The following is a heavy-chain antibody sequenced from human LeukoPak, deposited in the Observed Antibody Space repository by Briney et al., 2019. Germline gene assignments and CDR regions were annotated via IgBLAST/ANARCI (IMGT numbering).Heavy chain of an antibody. Sequence: AGGSLRLSCAASGFTFSNAWMTWVRQAPGKGLEWVAVVWYDGSNIHYVDSVKGRFTISRDNSKSTLYLQMNSLTAEDTAVYYCARGGYSGTYYFDYWGQGTLVTVSS. CDR2: VWYDGSNI. V-gene: IGHV3-33*08. J-gene: IGHJ4*02. CDR1: GFTFSNAW. D-gene: IGHD1-26*01. CDR3: ARGGYSGTYYFDY.